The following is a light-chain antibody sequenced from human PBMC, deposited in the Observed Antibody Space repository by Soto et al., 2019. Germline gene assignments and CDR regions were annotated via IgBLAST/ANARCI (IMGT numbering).Light chain of an antibody. J-gene: IGKJ2*01. V-gene: IGKV3-15*01. CDR3: QQYNNWPYT. CDR2: AAS. CDR1: QSVSSN. Sequence: LTQSPATLSVSPGETATLSCRASQSVSSNLAWYQQKPGQAPRLLIYAASARATGIPARFSGSGSGTDFTLTISSLQSEDFAVYYCQQYNNWPYTFGQGTKVDI.